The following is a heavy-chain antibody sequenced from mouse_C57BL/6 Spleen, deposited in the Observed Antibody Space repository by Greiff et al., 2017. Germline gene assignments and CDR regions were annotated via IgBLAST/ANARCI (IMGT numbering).Heavy chain of an antibody. CDR2: IRLKSDNYAT. CDR1: GFTFSNYW. CDR3: TGPLYYYGSRTHY. V-gene: IGHV6-3*01. J-gene: IGHJ2*01. Sequence: EVQVVESGGGLVQPGGSMKLSCVASGFTFSNYWMNWVRQSPEKGLEWVAQIRLKSDNYATHYAESVKGRFTISRDDSKSSVYLQMNNLRAEDTGIYYCTGPLYYYGSRTHYWGQGTTLTVSS. D-gene: IGHD1-1*01.